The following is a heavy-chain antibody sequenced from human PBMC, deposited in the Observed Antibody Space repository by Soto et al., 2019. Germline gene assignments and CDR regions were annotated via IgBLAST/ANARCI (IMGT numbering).Heavy chain of an antibody. D-gene: IGHD3-22*01. V-gene: IGHV3-21*01. CDR2: ISSSSSYI. J-gene: IGHJ4*02. CDR1: GFTFSSYS. CDR3: ARVDSSGYHPVE. Sequence: EVQLVESGGGLVKPGGSLRLSCAASGFTFSSYSMNWVRQAPGKGLEWVSSISSSSSYIYYADSVKGRFTISRDNAKHSLYLQMNSLRAEDTAVYYCARVDSSGYHPVEWGQGTLVTVSS.